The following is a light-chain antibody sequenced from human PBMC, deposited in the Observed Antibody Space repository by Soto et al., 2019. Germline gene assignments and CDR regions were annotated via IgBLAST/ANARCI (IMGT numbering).Light chain of an antibody. J-gene: IGLJ2*01. Sequence: QSALTQPASVSGSPGQSITISCTGTSSDVGDYNYVSWYQQHPGKAPKLMIYDVNNRPSGVSNRFSGSKSGNTASLTISGLQAEDEADYYCSSYTSSSTLGVVFGGGTQLTVL. CDR3: SSYTSSSTLGVV. CDR1: SSDVGDYNY. V-gene: IGLV2-14*01. CDR2: DVN.